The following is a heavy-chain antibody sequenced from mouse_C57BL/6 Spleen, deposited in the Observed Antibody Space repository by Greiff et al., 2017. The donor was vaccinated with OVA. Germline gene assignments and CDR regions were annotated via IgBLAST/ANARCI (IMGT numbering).Heavy chain of an antibody. D-gene: IGHD2-3*01. CDR1: GFNIKDDY. V-gene: IGHV14-4*01. CDR3: TTDGHFDY. J-gene: IGHJ2*01. Sequence: VQLKESGAELVRPGASVKLSCTASGFNIKDDYMHWVKQRPEQGLEWIGWIDPENGDTEYASKFQGKATITADTSSNTAYLQLSSLTSEDTAVYYCTTDGHFDYWGQGTTLTVSS. CDR2: IDPENGDT.